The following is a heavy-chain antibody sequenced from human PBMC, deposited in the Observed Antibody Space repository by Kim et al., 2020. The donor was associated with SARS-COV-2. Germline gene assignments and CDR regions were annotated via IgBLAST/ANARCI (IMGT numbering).Heavy chain of an antibody. V-gene: IGHV3-48*02. D-gene: IGHD6-19*01. J-gene: IGHJ4*02. CDR3: ARSLRAGLGYYFDY. Sequence: ADSVKGRFTISRDNAKNSLYLQMNSLRDEDTAVYYCARSLRAGLGYYFDYWGQGTLVTVSS.